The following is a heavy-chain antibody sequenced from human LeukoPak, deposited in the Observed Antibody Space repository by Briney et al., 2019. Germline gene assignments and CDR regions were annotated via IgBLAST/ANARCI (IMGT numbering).Heavy chain of an antibody. J-gene: IGHJ6*03. Sequence: PSETLSLTCTVSGGSITSYYWSWIRQPAGKGLEWIGRIYTSVSTNYNTSLKSRVTMSVDTSKNQLSLKLSSVTAADTAVYYCARERYDFWSGYYTYYYYYMDVWGKGTTVTVSS. CDR3: ARERYDFWSGYYTYYYYYMDV. CDR1: GGSITSYY. CDR2: IYTSVST. V-gene: IGHV4-4*07. D-gene: IGHD3-3*01.